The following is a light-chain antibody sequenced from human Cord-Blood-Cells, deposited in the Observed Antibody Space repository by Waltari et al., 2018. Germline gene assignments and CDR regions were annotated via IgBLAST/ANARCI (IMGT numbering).Light chain of an antibody. CDR2: DAS. CDR1: QDIRNY. J-gene: IGKJ2*01. Sequence: DLQMTQSPSSLSASVGDRVTITCQASQDIRNYLNWYQQKPGKAPKLLIYDASKLETGVPSRFSGIGSGTDFTFTISSLQPEDIATDYCQQYDNLPPDTFGQGTKLEIK. CDR3: QQYDNLPPDT. V-gene: IGKV1-33*01.